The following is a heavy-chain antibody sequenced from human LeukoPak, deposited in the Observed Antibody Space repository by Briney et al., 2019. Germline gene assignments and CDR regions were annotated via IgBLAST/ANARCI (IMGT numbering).Heavy chain of an antibody. J-gene: IGHJ6*02. CDR2: INPSGGST. Sequence: GSVKVSCKASGYTFTSYAMNWVRQAPGQGLEWMGIINPSGGSTSYAQKFQGRVTMTRDTSTSTVYMELSSLRSEDTAVYYCARPTRFVVPAAERDYGMDVWGQGTTVTVSS. CDR3: ARPTRFVVPAAERDYGMDV. D-gene: IGHD2-2*01. V-gene: IGHV1-46*01. CDR1: GYTFTSYA.